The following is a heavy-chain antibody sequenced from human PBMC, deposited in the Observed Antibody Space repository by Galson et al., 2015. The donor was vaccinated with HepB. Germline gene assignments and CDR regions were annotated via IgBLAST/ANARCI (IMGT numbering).Heavy chain of an antibody. Sequence: SVKVSCKASGYPFSDYPTHWVRQAPGQRLEWMGWINAGSGGTKYSQQFQGRVTFTRDTSASTAYMELSSLRSEDTAVYYCARTFDTYYMDVWGKGTTVTVSS. J-gene: IGHJ6*03. CDR1: GYPFSDYP. CDR3: ARTFDTYYMDV. V-gene: IGHV1-3*01. CDR2: INAGSGGT.